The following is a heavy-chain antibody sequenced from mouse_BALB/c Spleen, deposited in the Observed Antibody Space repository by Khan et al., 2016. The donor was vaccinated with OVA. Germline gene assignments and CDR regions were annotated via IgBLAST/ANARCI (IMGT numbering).Heavy chain of an antibody. CDR2: ISSTGST. J-gene: IGHJ4*01. Sequence: EVQLQESGPGLVKPSQSLSLTCTVTGYSITSEYAWNWLRQFPGNKLEWMGYISSTGSTSYNPSLKSRISITRDTSKNQFFLQLKSVTTEDTATYYGARSLDCSSGDALDFWGRGTSVTVSS. D-gene: IGHD1-3*01. CDR3: ARSLDCSSGDALDF. V-gene: IGHV3-2*02. CDR1: GYSITSEYA.